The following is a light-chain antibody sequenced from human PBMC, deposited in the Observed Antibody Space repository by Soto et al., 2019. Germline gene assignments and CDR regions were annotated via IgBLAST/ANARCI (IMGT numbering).Light chain of an antibody. CDR1: SSDVGSYNL. V-gene: IGLV2-23*02. CDR2: EVS. Sequence: QSARTQPASVSGSPGQSITISCTGTSSDVGSYNLVSWYQQHPGKAPKLMIYEVSKRPSGVSNRFSGSKSGNTASLTISGLQAEDEADYYCCSYAGSGTFYVFGTGTKVTVL. J-gene: IGLJ1*01. CDR3: CSYAGSGTFYV.